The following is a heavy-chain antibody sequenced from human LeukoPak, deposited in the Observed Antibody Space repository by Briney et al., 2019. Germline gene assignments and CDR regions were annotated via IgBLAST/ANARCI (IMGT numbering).Heavy chain of an antibody. D-gene: IGHD4-17*01. CDR2: IKQDGSEK. J-gene: IGHJ4*02. CDR1: GFTFSSYW. V-gene: IGHV3-7*03. CDR3: ARGCIGYGDYCLDY. Sequence: GGSLRLSCAASGFTFSSYWMSWVRQAPGKGLEWVANIKQDGSEKYYVDSVKGRFTISRDNAKNSLYLQMNSLRAEDTAVYYCARGCIGYGDYCLDYWGQGTLVTVSS.